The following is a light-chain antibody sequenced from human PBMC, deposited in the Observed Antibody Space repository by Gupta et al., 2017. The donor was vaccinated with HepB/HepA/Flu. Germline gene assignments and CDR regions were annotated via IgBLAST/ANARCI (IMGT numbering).Light chain of an antibody. V-gene: IGLV2-23*02. Sequence: SALTQPASVSGSPGQSITISCTGTSSDVGSYNLVSWYHQHPDKAPKLMIYEVSKRPSCVSNRFSGSKSGTTAALTISGLPAEDEAAYYCCSYAGSSTSLYVFGTGTKVTVL. CDR1: SSDVGSYNL. CDR3: CSYAGSSTSLYV. CDR2: EVS. J-gene: IGLJ1*01.